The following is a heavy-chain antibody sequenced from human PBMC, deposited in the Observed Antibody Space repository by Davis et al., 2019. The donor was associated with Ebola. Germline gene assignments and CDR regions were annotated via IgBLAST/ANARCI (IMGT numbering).Heavy chain of an antibody. V-gene: IGHV4-59*01. CDR3: VRVGSGPSFHFDY. D-gene: IGHD2-15*01. J-gene: IGHJ4*02. CDR1: GDSLNSYY. Sequence: PSETLSLTCTASGDSLNSYYWNWIRQSPEKGLEWIGYISPSGSTIYNPSLKSRVTTSLDTPKKQFSLNLISVTAADTAVYYCVRVGSGPSFHFDYWGQGAVVTVSS. CDR2: ISPSGST.